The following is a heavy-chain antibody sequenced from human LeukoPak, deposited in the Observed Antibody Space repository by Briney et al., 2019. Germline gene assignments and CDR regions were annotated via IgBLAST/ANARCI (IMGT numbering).Heavy chain of an antibody. CDR2: IYTSGST. J-gene: IGHJ5*02. CDR3: ARDRPYSNYDWFDP. CDR1: GGSISSYY. Sequence: SETLSLTCTVSGGSISSYYWSWIRQPAGKGLEWIGRIYTSGSTNYNPSLKSRVTMSVDTSKNQFSLKLSSVTAADTAVYYCARDRPYSNYDWFDPWGQGTLVTVSS. V-gene: IGHV4-4*07. D-gene: IGHD4-11*01.